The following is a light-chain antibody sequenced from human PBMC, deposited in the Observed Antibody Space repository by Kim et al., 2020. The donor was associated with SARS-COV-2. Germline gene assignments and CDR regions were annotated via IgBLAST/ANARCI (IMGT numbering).Light chain of an antibody. Sequence: VSPGERATLSCRASLSVSSTLARYPQKPGPAPRLLSYGASTRATGIPARFSGSGSGTEFTLTISSLQSEDFAVYYCQQYNNWPLTFGGGTKVDIK. V-gene: IGKV3-15*01. CDR2: GAS. CDR3: QQYNNWPLT. CDR1: LSVSST. J-gene: IGKJ4*01.